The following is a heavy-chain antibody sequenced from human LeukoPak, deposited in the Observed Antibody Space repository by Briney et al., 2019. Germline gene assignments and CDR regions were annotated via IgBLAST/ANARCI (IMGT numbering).Heavy chain of an antibody. CDR3: ARGGSPFY. V-gene: IGHV3-74*01. J-gene: IGHJ4*02. Sequence: GALRLSCAASGFTFSTSWMHWVRQAPGKGLVWVSRIKTDGSSTSYADSVKGRVTISRDNAKDTLYQQMNSLRAEDTAVYYCARGGSPFYWGQGTLVTVSS. CDR1: GFTFSTSW. CDR2: IKTDGSST. D-gene: IGHD3-10*01.